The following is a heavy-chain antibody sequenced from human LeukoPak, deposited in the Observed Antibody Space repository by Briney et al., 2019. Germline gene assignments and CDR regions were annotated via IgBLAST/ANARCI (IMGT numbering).Heavy chain of an antibody. CDR2: INHSGST. CDR1: GGSFSGYY. Sequence: SETLSLTCAVYGGSFSGYYWSWIRQPPGKGLEWIGEINHSGSTNYNPSLKGRVTISVDTSKNQFSLKLSSVTAADTAVYYCARGVRRYSGYDFAGYYHYMDVWGKGTTVTVSS. J-gene: IGHJ6*03. V-gene: IGHV4-34*01. CDR3: ARGVRRYSGYDFAGYYHYMDV. D-gene: IGHD5-12*01.